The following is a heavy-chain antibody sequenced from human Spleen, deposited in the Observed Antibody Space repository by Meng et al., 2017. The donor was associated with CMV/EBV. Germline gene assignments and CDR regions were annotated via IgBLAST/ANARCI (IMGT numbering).Heavy chain of an antibody. D-gene: IGHD2-2*01. V-gene: IGHV3-30-3*01. CDR2: ISYDGSNK. CDR3: ASNLPAADY. J-gene: IGHJ4*02. Sequence: GESLKISCAASGFTFSAYAMHWVRQAPGKGLEWVAFISYDGSNKYYADSVKGRFTISRDNSKNTLHLQMNSLRGEDTAVYFCASNLPAADYWGQGALVTVSS. CDR1: GFTFSAYA.